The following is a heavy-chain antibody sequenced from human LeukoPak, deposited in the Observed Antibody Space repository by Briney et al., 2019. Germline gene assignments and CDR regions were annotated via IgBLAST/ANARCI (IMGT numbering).Heavy chain of an antibody. D-gene: IGHD3-22*01. V-gene: IGHV3-23*01. J-gene: IGHJ4*02. CDR1: GFTFSSYA. Sequence: PGGSLRLSCAASGFTFSSYAMSWVRQAPGKGLEWVSAISGSGGSTYYADSVKGRFTISRDNSKNTLYLQMNSLRAEDTAVYYCASQALPRTYYYDSSGYYTHDYWGQGTLVTVSS. CDR2: ISGSGGST. CDR3: ASQALPRTYYYDSSGYYTHDY.